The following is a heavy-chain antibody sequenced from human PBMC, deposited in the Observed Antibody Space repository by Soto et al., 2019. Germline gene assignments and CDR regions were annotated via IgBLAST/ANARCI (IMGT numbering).Heavy chain of an antibody. J-gene: IGHJ5*02. V-gene: IGHV3-74*01. CDR2: ISSDGSRT. CDR1: GFSFSTFW. Sequence: GGSLRLSCAAAGFSFSTFWMNWARQVPGKGLVWVSRISSDGSRTDYADSVKGRFTIFRDNAKNMLYLQMNSLKVEDTAVYYCAGQFDPWGQGAPITVSS. CDR3: AGQFDP.